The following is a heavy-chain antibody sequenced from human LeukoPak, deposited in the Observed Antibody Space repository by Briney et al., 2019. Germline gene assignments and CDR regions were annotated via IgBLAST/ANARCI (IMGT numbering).Heavy chain of an antibody. J-gene: IGHJ5*02. V-gene: IGHV4-38-2*02. CDR1: GYSISSGYY. D-gene: IGHD3-22*01. Sequence: SETLCLTCTVSGYSISSGYYWGWIRQPPGKGLEWIGSIYHSGSTYYNPSLKSRVTISVDTSKNQFSLKLSSVTAADTGVYYCARDQVRYYDSSGYYSNWFDPWGQGTLVTVSS. CDR2: IYHSGST. CDR3: ARDQVRYYDSSGYYSNWFDP.